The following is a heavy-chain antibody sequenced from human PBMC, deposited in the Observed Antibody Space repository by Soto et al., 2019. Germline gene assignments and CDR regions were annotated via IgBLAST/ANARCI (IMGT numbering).Heavy chain of an antibody. Sequence: AWWSLRLSCLASVFTFSDFYMTWSRQAPGKGLEWLSYISPNSKYREYADSVKGRHTISRDNAKKSLYLQMNSLRAEDTAVYYCVRGGGGGQFDSWGQGTLVTVSS. V-gene: IGHV3-11*06. CDR1: VFTFSDFY. CDR3: VRGGGGGQFDS. D-gene: IGHD2-21*01. J-gene: IGHJ4*02. CDR2: ISPNSKYR.